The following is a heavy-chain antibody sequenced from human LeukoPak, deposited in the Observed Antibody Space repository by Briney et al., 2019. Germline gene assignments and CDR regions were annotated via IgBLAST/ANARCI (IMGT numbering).Heavy chain of an antibody. J-gene: IGHJ4*02. CDR1: GFTFSSHG. Sequence: GGSLRLSCAASGFTFSSHGMHWVRQAPGKGLEWVAVIWYDGSNKYYADSVKGRFTISRDNSKNTPYLQMNSLRAEDTAVYYCARGVVVPAATGFAGFDYWGQGTLVTVSS. D-gene: IGHD2-2*01. V-gene: IGHV3-33*01. CDR2: IWYDGSNK. CDR3: ARGVVVPAATGFAGFDY.